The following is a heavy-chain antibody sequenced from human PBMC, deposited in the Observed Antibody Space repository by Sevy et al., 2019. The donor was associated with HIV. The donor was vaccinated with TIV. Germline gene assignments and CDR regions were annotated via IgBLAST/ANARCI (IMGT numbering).Heavy chain of an antibody. CDR3: AKEAYSSASFNY. V-gene: IGHV3-9*03. Sequence: GGSLRLSCVASGFNFDDYAMHWVRQGPGKGLEWVSSISWNSDDIHYADSVKGRFTISRDNAKNSLYLQMNSLRPEDMALYYCAKEAYSSASFNYWGQGTLVTVSS. D-gene: IGHD6-6*01. CDR1: GFNFDDYA. CDR2: ISWNSDDI. J-gene: IGHJ4*02.